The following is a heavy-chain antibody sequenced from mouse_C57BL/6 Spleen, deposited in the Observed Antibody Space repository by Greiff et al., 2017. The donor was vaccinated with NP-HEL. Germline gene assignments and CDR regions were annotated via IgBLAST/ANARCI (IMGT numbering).Heavy chain of an antibody. V-gene: IGHV5-4*03. D-gene: IGHD1-1*01. J-gene: IGHJ2*01. CDR1: GFTFSSYA. CDR3: ARITTVFDY. CDR2: ISDGGSYT. Sequence: VMLVESGGGLVKPGGSLKLSCAASGFTFSSYAMSWVRQTPEKRLEWVATISDGGSYTYYPDNVKGRFTISRDNAKNNLYLQMSHLKSEDTAMYYCARITTVFDYWGQGTTLTVSS.